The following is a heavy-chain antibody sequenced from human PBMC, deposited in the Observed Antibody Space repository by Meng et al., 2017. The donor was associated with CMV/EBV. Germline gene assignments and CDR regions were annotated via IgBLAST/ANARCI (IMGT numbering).Heavy chain of an antibody. CDR2: INHSGST. CDR1: GGSFSGYY. V-gene: IGHV4-34*01. D-gene: IGHD1-26*01. Sequence: SETLSLTCAVYGGSFSGYYWSWIRQPPGKGLEWIGEINHSGSTNYNPSLKSRVTISVDTSKNQFSLKLSSVTAADTAVYYCAREVGKFLKRYGMDVWGQGTTVTVSS. CDR3: AREVGKFLKRYGMDV. J-gene: IGHJ6*02.